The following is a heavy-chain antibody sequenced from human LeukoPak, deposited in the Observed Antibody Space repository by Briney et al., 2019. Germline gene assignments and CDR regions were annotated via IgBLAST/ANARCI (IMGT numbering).Heavy chain of an antibody. Sequence: GGSLRLSCGASGFTFSYHWMHWVRQVPGKGLVWVSRIDGGGSSTSYADSVNGRFTISRDNSKSTLYLQMNSLRAEDTAVYYCAKSLRGVIIDFDYWGQGTLVTVSS. J-gene: IGHJ4*02. CDR1: GFTFSYHW. D-gene: IGHD3-10*01. CDR3: AKSLRGVIIDFDY. V-gene: IGHV3-74*01. CDR2: IDGGGSST.